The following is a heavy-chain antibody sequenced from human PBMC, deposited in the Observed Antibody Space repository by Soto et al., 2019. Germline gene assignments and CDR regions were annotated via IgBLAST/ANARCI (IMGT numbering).Heavy chain of an antibody. V-gene: IGHV3-30-3*01. Sequence: LRLSCTASGFTFSSYAMHWVRQAPGKGLEWVAVISYDGSNKYYADSVKGRFTISRDNSKNTLYLQMNSLRAEDTAVYYCARSGVTMVRGVISYYGMDVWGQGTTVTVSS. J-gene: IGHJ6*02. CDR1: GFTFSSYA. D-gene: IGHD3-10*01. CDR2: ISYDGSNK. CDR3: ARSGVTMVRGVISYYGMDV.